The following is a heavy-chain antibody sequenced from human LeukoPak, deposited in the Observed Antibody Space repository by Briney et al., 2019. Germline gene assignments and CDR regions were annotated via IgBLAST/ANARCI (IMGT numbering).Heavy chain of an antibody. CDR1: GFTFSSFA. Sequence: GGSLRLSCAASGFTFSSFAMNWVRQAPGKGLEWVSYISSSGSTIYYADSVKGRFTISRDNAKNSLYLQMNSLRAEDTAVYYCARERRFGDSMDVWGKGTTVTISS. V-gene: IGHV3-48*03. CDR3: ARERRFGDSMDV. D-gene: IGHD3-10*01. CDR2: ISSSGSTI. J-gene: IGHJ6*03.